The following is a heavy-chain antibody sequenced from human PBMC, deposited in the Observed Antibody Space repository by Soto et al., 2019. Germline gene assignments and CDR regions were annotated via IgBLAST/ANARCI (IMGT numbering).Heavy chain of an antibody. J-gene: IGHJ6*01. CDR2: VNHSGST. CDR3: ATSGSYSIYYYYGMDV. CDR1: GGSFSGYY. V-gene: IGHV4-34*01. Sequence: PSETLSLTCAVYGGSFSGYYWSWIRQPPGKGLEWIGEVNHSGSTNYNPSLKSRVTISVDTSKNQFSLKLSSVTAADTAVYYCATSGSYSIYYYYGMDVWGQGTTVTVSS. D-gene: IGHD1-26*01.